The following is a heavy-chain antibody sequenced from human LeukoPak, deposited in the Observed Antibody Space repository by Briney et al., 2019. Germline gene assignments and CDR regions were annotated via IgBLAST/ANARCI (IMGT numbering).Heavy chain of an antibody. J-gene: IGHJ4*02. CDR2: ISSGGSTM. Sequence: GGSLRLARVASGFPLSSYETHWVRQAPGKGLEWVSYISSGGSTMYYADSVKGRFSISRDNAKNSLYLQMYSVRAEETGFYYCARDLDVGASTGTFDYWGQGTRVTVSS. CDR3: ARDLDVGASTGTFDY. D-gene: IGHD1-26*01. V-gene: IGHV3-48*03. CDR1: GFPLSSYE.